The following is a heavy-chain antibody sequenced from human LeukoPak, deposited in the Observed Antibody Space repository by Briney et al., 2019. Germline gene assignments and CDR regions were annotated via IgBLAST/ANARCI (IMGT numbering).Heavy chain of an antibody. Sequence: GGSLRLSCAASGFGFSVYAMSWVRQAPGKGLEWVSSISGSGGRTYYTNSVKGRFTISRENFKNTVYLEMNNLGAEDTALYYCAKGGQDFDFWRFDYWGQGNLVIVSS. CDR3: AKGGQDFDFWRFDY. CDR1: GFGFSVYA. D-gene: IGHD3-3*01. J-gene: IGHJ4*02. V-gene: IGHV3-23*01. CDR2: ISGSGGRT.